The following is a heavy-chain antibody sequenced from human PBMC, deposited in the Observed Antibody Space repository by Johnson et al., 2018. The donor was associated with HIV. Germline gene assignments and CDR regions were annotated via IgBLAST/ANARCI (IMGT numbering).Heavy chain of an antibody. CDR1: GFTFSSYA. CDR3: AKDPQADYAFDI. CDR2: IRYDGSNK. Sequence: VQLVESGGGLVQSGGSLRLSCAASGFTFSSYAMSWVRQAPGKGLEWVAFIRYDGSNKYYADSVKGRFTISRDNSKDTLYLQMNSLRAAETALYYCAKDPQADYAFDIWGQGTMVTVSS. J-gene: IGHJ3*02. V-gene: IGHV3-30*02.